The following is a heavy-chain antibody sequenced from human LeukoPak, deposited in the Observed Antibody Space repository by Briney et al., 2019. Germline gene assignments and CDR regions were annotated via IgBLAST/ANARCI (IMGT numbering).Heavy chain of an antibody. Sequence: SETLSLTCTVSGGSISSYYWSWIRQPPGKGLEWIGYIYYSENTNYNPSLKSRVAISVDTSKNQFSLTLTSVTAADTAVYYCARSLPGSYRYRWFDPWGQGTLVTVSS. V-gene: IGHV4-59*01. D-gene: IGHD3-16*02. CDR3: ARSLPGSYRYRWFDP. CDR1: GGSISSYY. CDR2: IYYSENT. J-gene: IGHJ5*02.